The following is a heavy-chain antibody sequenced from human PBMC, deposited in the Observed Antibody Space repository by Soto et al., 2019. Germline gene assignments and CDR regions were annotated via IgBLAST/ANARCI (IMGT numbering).Heavy chain of an antibody. CDR2: IYYSGST. CDR1: GGSISSGGYY. D-gene: IGHD2-15*01. V-gene: IGHV4-31*03. CDR3: ARDVVVAATPVAFDI. J-gene: IGHJ3*02. Sequence: PSETLSLTCTVSGGSISSGGYYWSWIRQHPGKGLEWIGYIYYSGSTYYNPSLKSRVTISVDTSKNQFSLKLSSVTAADTAVYYCARDVVVAATPVAFDIWGPGTMGTVS.